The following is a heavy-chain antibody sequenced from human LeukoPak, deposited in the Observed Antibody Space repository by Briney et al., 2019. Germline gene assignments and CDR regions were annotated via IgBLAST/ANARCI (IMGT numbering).Heavy chain of an antibody. J-gene: IGHJ4*02. CDR1: GGSFSGYY. CDR3: ARGWKDYYGSGSYD. Sequence: SETLSLACAVYGGSFSGYYWSWIRQPPGKGLEWIGEINHSGSTNYNPSLKSRVTISVDTSKNQFSLKLSSVTAADTAVYYCARGWKDYYGSGSYDWGQGTLVTVSS. CDR2: INHSGST. D-gene: IGHD3-10*01. V-gene: IGHV4-34*01.